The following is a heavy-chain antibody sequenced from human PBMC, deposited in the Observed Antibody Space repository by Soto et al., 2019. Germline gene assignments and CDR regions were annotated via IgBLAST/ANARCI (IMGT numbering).Heavy chain of an antibody. CDR2: MSGGGGTT. CDR3: ARSREVIAASGSFDY. V-gene: IGHV3-23*01. J-gene: IGHJ4*02. Sequence: EVQLLESGGGLVQPGGSLRLSCAASGFTFGSYVMSWVRQAPGKGLEWVSAMSGGGGTTYYADSVKGRFTISRDNSKNTLYVQLSRLRAEDTAIYYCARSREVIAASGSFDYWGRGTLVTVSS. D-gene: IGHD6-13*01. CDR1: GFTFGSYV.